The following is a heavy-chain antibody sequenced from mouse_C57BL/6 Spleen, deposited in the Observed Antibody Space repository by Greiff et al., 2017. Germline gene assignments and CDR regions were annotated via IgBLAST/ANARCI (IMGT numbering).Heavy chain of an antibody. V-gene: IGHV1-82*01. J-gene: IGHJ4*01. Sequence: QVQLQQSGPELVKPGASVKISCKASGYAFSSSWMNWVKQRPGQGLEWIGRIYPGDGDTNYNGKFKGKATLTADKSSSTAYMQLSSLTSEDSAVYFCAREETTVHAMAYWGQGTSVTVSS. D-gene: IGHD1-1*01. CDR3: AREETTVHAMAY. CDR1: GYAFSSSW. CDR2: IYPGDGDT.